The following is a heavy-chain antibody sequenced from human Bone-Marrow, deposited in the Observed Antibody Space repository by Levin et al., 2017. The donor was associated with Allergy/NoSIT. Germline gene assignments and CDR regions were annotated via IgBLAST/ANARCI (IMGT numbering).Heavy chain of an antibody. D-gene: IGHD2-2*01. J-gene: IGHJ6*02. V-gene: IGHV3-74*01. CDR3: ARVLYCSSTSCYRRGMDV. Sequence: GGSLRLSCAASGFTFSSYWMHWVRQAPGKGLVWVSRINSDGSSTSYADSVKGRSTISRDNAKNTLSLQMNSLRAEDTAVYYCARVLYCSSTSCYRRGMDVWGQGTTVTVSS. CDR1: GFTFSSYW. CDR2: INSDGSST.